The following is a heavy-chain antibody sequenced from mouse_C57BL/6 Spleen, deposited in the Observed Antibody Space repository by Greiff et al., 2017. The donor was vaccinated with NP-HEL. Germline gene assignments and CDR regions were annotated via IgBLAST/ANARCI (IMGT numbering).Heavy chain of an antibody. J-gene: IGHJ1*03. V-gene: IGHV1-69*01. D-gene: IGHD1-1*01. CDR2: IDPSDSYT. Sequence: QVQLQQPGAELVMPGASVKLSCKASGYTFTSYWMHWVKQRPGQGLEWIGEIDPSDSYTNYNQKFKGKSTLTVDKSSSTAYMQLSSLTSEDSAVYYCARSQAPSSDWYFDVWGTGTTVTVSS. CDR3: ARSQAPSSDWYFDV. CDR1: GYTFTSYW.